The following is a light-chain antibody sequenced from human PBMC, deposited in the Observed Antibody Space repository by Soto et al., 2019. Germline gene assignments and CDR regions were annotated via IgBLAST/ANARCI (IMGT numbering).Light chain of an antibody. Sequence: EIVLTQSPATLSVSPGERATLCCRASQSVSSNLAWYQQKPGQAPRLLIYGASTRATGIPARFSGSGSGTEFTLTISSLQSEDFAVYYCQQYNNWPRTFGQGTKVAIK. CDR3: QQYNNWPRT. V-gene: IGKV3-15*01. CDR1: QSVSSN. J-gene: IGKJ1*01. CDR2: GAS.